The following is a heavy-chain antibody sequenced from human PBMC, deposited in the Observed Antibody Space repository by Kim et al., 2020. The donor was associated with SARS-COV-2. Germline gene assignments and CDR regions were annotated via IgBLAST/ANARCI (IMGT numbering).Heavy chain of an antibody. D-gene: IGHD2-15*01. V-gene: IGHV3-23*01. CDR2: IGAGHDA. Sequence: GGSLRLSCAVSGFTFSNYAMSWVRQAPGKRLEWVAGIGAGHDAYYRDSVRGRFTISRDHSDNTLYLQMNSLRADDAAVYHCTKRAATGAGPYYYDSWGQGTLVTVSS. CDR1: GFTFSNYA. CDR3: TKRAATGAGPYYYDS. J-gene: IGHJ4*02.